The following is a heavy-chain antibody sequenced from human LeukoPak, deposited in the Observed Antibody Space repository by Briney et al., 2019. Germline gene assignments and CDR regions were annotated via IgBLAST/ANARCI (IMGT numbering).Heavy chain of an antibody. CDR2: ITGSGGST. J-gene: IGHJ4*02. Sequence: GGSLRLSCEASGFISSSYGMSWVRQAPGKGLEWVSGITGSGGSTYYPDSVKGRFTISRDNSKNTVYLQMNSLRAEDTAIYYCAKYGTDSGYDYFDYWGQGILVTVSS. D-gene: IGHD5-12*01. CDR1: GFISSSYG. V-gene: IGHV3-23*01. CDR3: AKYGTDSGYDYFDY.